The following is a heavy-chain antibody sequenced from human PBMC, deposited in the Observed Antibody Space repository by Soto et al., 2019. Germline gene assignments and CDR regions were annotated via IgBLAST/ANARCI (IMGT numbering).Heavy chain of an antibody. V-gene: IGHV3-53*01. Sequence: VSLRLSCAAAGVIVSSFYMNWVRQAPGKGLEWVSVIYSGVNTHYAASVKGRFIISRDNSKNTLYLQMNSLRAEDTAVYYCARAGYSSSLAYWGQGALVTVSS. D-gene: IGHD6-19*01. CDR2: IYSGVNT. CDR3: ARAGYSSSLAY. J-gene: IGHJ4*02. CDR1: GVIVSSFY.